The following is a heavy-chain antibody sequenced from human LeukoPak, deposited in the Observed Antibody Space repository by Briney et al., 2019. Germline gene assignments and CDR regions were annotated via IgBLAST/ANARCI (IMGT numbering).Heavy chain of an antibody. V-gene: IGHV3-21*01. Sequence: PGGSLRLSCAASGFTLNTFNMNWVRQAPGKGLEWVSPITSGGDYIYYADSVKGRFTTSRDNAKNSLSLQLNSLRVEDTAVYYCARGHYDVLAASYKWTPDYWGQGTLVTVSS. CDR1: GFTLNTFN. J-gene: IGHJ4*02. CDR3: ARGHYDVLAASYKWTPDY. CDR2: ITSGGDYI. D-gene: IGHD3-9*01.